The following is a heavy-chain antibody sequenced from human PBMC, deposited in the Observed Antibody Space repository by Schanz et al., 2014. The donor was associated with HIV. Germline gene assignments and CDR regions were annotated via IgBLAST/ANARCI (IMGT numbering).Heavy chain of an antibody. Sequence: EVQLLESGGGLVQPGGSLRLSCAASGFTFGSYAMSWVRQAPGKGLEWVSAISDSGGRTYYADSVQGRFTISRDDSKNTLYLQMNSLRAEDTAVYYCATLVVIIMEEKWFDPWGQGTLVTVSS. CDR3: ATLVVIIMEEKWFDP. V-gene: IGHV3-23*01. D-gene: IGHD3-22*01. J-gene: IGHJ5*02. CDR2: ISDSGGRT. CDR1: GFTFGSYA.